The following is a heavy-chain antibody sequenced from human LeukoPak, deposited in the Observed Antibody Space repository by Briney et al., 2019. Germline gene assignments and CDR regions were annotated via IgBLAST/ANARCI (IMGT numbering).Heavy chain of an antibody. CDR1: GYTFTGYY. Sequence: ASVKVSCKASGYTFTGYYMHWVRQAPGQGLEWMGWIIPNSGGTNYAQKFQGRVTMTRDTSISTAYMELSRLRSDDTAVYYCARSTYYYGSGSPYYFDYWGQGTLVTVSS. J-gene: IGHJ4*02. CDR3: ARSTYYYGSGSPYYFDY. D-gene: IGHD3-10*01. CDR2: IIPNSGGT. V-gene: IGHV1-2*02.